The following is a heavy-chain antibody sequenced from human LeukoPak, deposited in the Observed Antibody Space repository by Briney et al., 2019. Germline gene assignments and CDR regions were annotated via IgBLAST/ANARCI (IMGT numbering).Heavy chain of an antibody. V-gene: IGHV3-30-3*01. CDR1: GFTFSSYA. CDR2: ISYDGSNK. D-gene: IGHD6-19*01. J-gene: IGHJ6*02. CDR3: ARGPRGGGWYQRMDV. Sequence: PGGSLRLSCAASGFTFSSYAMHWVRQAPGKGLEGVAVISYDGSNKYYADSVKGRFTISRDNSKNTLYLQMNSLRAEDTAVYYCARGPRGGGWYQRMDVWGQGTTVTVSS.